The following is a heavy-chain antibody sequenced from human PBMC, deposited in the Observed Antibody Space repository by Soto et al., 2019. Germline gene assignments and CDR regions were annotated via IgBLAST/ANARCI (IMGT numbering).Heavy chain of an antibody. Sequence: GGSLRLSCAASGFTFSSYAMHWVRQAPGKGLEWVAVISYDGSNKYYADSVKGRFTISRDNSKNTLYLQMNSLRAEDTAVYYCARDRGSEEYNWFDPWGQGTLVTVSS. D-gene: IGHD3-10*01. CDR1: GFTFSSYA. CDR3: ARDRGSEEYNWFDP. CDR2: ISYDGSNK. V-gene: IGHV3-30-3*01. J-gene: IGHJ5*02.